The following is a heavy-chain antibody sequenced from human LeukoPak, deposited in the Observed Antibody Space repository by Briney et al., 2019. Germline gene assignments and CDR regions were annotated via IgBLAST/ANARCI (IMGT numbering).Heavy chain of an antibody. CDR2: ISSSSSYT. Sequence: GGSLRLSCAASGFIFSDYYMSWLRQAPGKGLEWVSYISSSSSYTNYADSVKGRFTISRDNGKNSLYVQMNSLRAEGPGVYYCARDLSCSGDCYPGSYYGMDVWGKGTTVTVSS. V-gene: IGHV3-11*06. D-gene: IGHD2-21*02. J-gene: IGHJ6*04. CDR1: GFIFSDYY. CDR3: ARDLSCSGDCYPGSYYGMDV.